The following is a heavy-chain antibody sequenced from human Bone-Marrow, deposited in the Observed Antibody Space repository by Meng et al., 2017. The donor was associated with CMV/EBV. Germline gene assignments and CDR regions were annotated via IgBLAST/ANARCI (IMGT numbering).Heavy chain of an antibody. J-gene: IGHJ5*02. CDR1: GFTFSSYW. CDR2: INSDGSST. CDR3: ARVLGGSYYAENWFDP. D-gene: IGHD1-26*01. V-gene: IGHV3-74*01. Sequence: GGSLRLSCAASGFTFSSYWMHWVRQAPGKGLVWVSRINSDGSSTSYADSVKGRFTISRDNAKNSLYLQMNSLRAEDTAVYYCARVLGGSYYAENWFDPWGQGTRVTVSS.